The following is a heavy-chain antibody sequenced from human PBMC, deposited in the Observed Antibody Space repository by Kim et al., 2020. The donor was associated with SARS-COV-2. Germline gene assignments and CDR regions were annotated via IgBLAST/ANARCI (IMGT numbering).Heavy chain of an antibody. D-gene: IGHD2-8*02. CDR3: ARDLFHTGFDY. V-gene: IGHV1-3*01. Sequence: KLYQQCQGRVTFTRETAANTAYMELSSLGSEDTAVYYCARDLFHTGFDYWGQGTLVAVSS. J-gene: IGHJ4*02.